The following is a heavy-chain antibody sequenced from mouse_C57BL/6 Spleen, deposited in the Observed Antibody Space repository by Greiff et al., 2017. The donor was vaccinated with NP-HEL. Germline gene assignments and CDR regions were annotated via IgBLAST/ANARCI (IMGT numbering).Heavy chain of an antibody. CDR2: IYPGSGST. CDR3: ARWPRYYEYDRGYFDY. J-gene: IGHJ2*01. Sequence: VQLQQSGAELVKPGASVKMSCKASGYTFTSYWITWVKQRPGQGLEWIGDIYPGSGSTNYNEKFKSKATLTVDTSSSTAYMQLSSLTSEDSAVYYCARWPRYYEYDRGYFDYWGQGTTLTVSS. CDR1: GYTFTSYW. D-gene: IGHD2-4*01. V-gene: IGHV1-55*01.